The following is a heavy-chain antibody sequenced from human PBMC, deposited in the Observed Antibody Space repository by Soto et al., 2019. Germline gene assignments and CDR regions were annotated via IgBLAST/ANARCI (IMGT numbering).Heavy chain of an antibody. CDR3: ARELEMATIANPYYFDY. V-gene: IGHV4-34*01. D-gene: IGHD5-12*01. CDR1: GGSFSGYY. CDR2: INHSGST. J-gene: IGHJ4*02. Sequence: QVHLQQWGAGLLKPSETLSLTCAVYGGSFSGYYWSWVRQPPGKGLEWNGEINHSGSTHYNPSLKSRVTISVDTSKNQLALKLSSVTAADTAVYYCARELEMATIANPYYFDYWGQGTLVTVSS.